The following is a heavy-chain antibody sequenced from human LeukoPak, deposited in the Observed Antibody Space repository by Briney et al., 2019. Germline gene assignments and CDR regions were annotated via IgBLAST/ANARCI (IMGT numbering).Heavy chain of an antibody. CDR2: FHYSGST. Sequence: SETLSLTCSVSGYSISSAYYWGWIRQPPGKGLEWIGTFHYSGSTSYNPSLKSRVTISVDTSKNQFSLKLSSVTAADTAVYYCARGTDYGDRTAWFDPWGQGTLVTVSS. D-gene: IGHD4-17*01. V-gene: IGHV4-38-2*02. CDR3: ARGTDYGDRTAWFDP. J-gene: IGHJ5*02. CDR1: GYSISSAYY.